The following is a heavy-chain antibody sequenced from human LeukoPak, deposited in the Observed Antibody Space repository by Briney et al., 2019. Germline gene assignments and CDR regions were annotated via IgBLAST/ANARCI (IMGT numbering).Heavy chain of an antibody. J-gene: IGHJ6*02. CDR1: GGSFSGYY. CDR3: ARDMRGVVVVAATRYYYYGMDV. Sequence: PSETLSLTCAVYGGSFSGYYWSWIRQPPGKGLEWIGEINHSGSTNYNPSLKSRVTISVDTSKNQFSLKLSSVTAADTAMYYCARDMRGVVVVAATRYYYYGMDVWGQGTTVTVSS. CDR2: INHSGST. D-gene: IGHD2-15*01. V-gene: IGHV4-34*01.